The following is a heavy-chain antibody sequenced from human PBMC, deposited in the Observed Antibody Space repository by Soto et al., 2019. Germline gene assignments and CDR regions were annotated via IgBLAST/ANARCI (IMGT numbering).Heavy chain of an antibody. CDR3: AKGTPHYYSGGGCDPSDF. CDR2: ISGNSFHT. CDR1: GFIFSSYA. Sequence: GGSLRLSCAASGFIFSSYAMNWVRQAPGKGLEWVSAISGNSFHTDYVDSVKGRFTISRDNSKNTLYLQMNSLKAEDTAVYYCAKGTPHYYSGGGCDPSDFWGQGTLVTVSS. D-gene: IGHD2-15*01. J-gene: IGHJ4*02. V-gene: IGHV3-23*01.